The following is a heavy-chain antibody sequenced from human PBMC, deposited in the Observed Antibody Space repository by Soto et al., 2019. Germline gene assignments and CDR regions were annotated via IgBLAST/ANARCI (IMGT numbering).Heavy chain of an antibody. V-gene: IGHV4-4*07. CDR3: VRDGTKNLRDRFEP. CDR2: IYATGDT. D-gene: IGHD1-26*01. CDR1: GASLSRYY. J-gene: IGHJ5*02. Sequence: SETLSLTCNVSGASLSRYYWSWIRQPPGKGLEWIGRIYATGDTDYNPSLKSRISMSVDMSKKQFSLTLRSVTAADTAIYYCVRDGTKNLRDRFEPWGRGILVTVS.